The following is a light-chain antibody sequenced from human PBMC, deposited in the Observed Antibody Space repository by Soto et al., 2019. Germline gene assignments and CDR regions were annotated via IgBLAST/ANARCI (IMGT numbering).Light chain of an antibody. CDR1: QSVSSN. CDR3: QQYNIRPRA. Sequence: EIVMTQSPATLSVSPGERATLSCRASQSVSSNLAWYQQKPGQAPRLLIYGASTRATGIPARFSGSGSGTEFTLTISSLQSEDFAVYYCQQYNIRPRACGGGTNVEIK. J-gene: IGKJ4*01. CDR2: GAS. V-gene: IGKV3-15*01.